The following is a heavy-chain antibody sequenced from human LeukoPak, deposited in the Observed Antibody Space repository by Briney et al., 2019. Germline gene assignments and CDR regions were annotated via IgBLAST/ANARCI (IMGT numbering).Heavy chain of an antibody. D-gene: IGHD4-17*01. Sequence: SETLSLTCAVSDDSFSSHYWTWIRQPPGKGLEWIGYISYIGSTNYNPSLKSRVTISIDTSRNQFSLRLSSVTAADTAVYYCARDLVTVTKGFDIWGQGTTVSVSS. CDR1: DDSFSSHY. J-gene: IGHJ3*02. CDR3: ARDLVTVTKGFDI. V-gene: IGHV4-59*11. CDR2: ISYIGST.